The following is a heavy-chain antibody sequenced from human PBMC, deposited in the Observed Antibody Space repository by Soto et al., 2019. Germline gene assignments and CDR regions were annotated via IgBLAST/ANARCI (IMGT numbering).Heavy chain of an antibody. CDR2: IYYSGST. D-gene: IGHD3-9*01. V-gene: IGHV4-59*08. Sequence: SETLSLTCTVSGGSISRYYWSWIRQPPGKGLEWIGYIYYSGSTNYSPSLKSRVTISVDTSKNQFSMKLSSVTAADTAVYYCARHGGGDWLLNHYFDYWGQGTLVTVSS. J-gene: IGHJ4*02. CDR3: ARHGGGDWLLNHYFDY. CDR1: GGSISRYY.